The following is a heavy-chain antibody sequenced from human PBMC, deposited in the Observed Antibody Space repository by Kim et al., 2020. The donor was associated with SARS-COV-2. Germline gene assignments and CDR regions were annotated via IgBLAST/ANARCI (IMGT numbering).Heavy chain of an antibody. CDR3: AQNWNLDY. J-gene: IGHJ4*02. D-gene: IGHD1-1*01. CDR2: IWNSGVAT. V-gene: IGHV3-33*01. CDR1: GFTFSNYA. Sequence: GGSLRLSCAASGFTFSNYAMRWVRQAAGRGLECVAIIWNSGVATYYTDSVKGRFTTSRDNSKNTLYLQMNSLRAEDTAVYYCAQNWNLDYWGRGSL.